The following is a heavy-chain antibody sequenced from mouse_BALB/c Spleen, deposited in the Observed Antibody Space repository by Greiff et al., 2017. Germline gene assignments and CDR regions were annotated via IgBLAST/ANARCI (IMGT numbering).Heavy chain of an antibody. CDR3: ARAGDYYYFDY. CDR1: GFSLTSYG. Sequence: VKLMESGPGLVAPSQSLSITCTVSGFSLTSYGVHWVRQPPGKGLEWLGVIWAGGSTNYNSALMSRLSISKDNSKSQVFLKMNSLQTDDTAMYYCARAGDYYYFDYWGQGTTLTVSS. D-gene: IGHD1-1*01. J-gene: IGHJ2*01. V-gene: IGHV2-9*02. CDR2: IWAGGST.